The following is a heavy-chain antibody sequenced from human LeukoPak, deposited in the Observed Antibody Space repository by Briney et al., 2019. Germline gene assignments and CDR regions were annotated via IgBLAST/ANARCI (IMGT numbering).Heavy chain of an antibody. CDR1: GGSISSGDYY. D-gene: IGHD1-26*01. Sequence: SETLSLTCTVSGGSISSGDYYWSWIRQPPGKGLEWIGYIYYSGSTYYNPSLKSRVTISVDTSKNQFSLKLSSVTAADTAVYYCARDSETHSGSYYGFDYWGQGTLVTVSS. CDR3: ARDSETHSGSYYGFDY. V-gene: IGHV4-30-4*08. CDR2: IYYSGST. J-gene: IGHJ4*02.